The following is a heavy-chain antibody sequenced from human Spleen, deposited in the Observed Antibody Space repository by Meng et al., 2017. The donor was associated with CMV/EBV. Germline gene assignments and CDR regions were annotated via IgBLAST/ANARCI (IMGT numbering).Heavy chain of an antibody. D-gene: IGHD2-21*01. CDR3: STVIARRGGGY. V-gene: IGHV3-15*01. CDR2: IKSKTDGGTT. J-gene: IGHJ4*02. Sequence: CAASGFTFSNAWMTWVRQAPGKGLEWVGRIKSKTDGGTTDFAAPVKGRFTISRDDSKTTLYLQMNSLKTEDTAVYYCSTVIARRGGGYWGQGTLVTVSS. CDR1: GFTFSNAW.